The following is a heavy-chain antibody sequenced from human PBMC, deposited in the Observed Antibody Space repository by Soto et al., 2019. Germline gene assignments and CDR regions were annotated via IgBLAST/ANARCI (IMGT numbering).Heavy chain of an antibody. V-gene: IGHV4-59*08. Sequence: QVQLQESGPGLVKPSETLSLTCTVSGGSISSYYWSWIRQPPGKGLEWIGYIYYSGSTNYNPSLKSRVTRQVDKSKNQFSLQLSSVTAAEADVYYCARRYGACFDYWGQGTLVTVSS. J-gene: IGHJ4*02. CDR2: IYYSGST. CDR3: ARRYGACFDY. CDR1: GGSISSYY. D-gene: IGHD4-17*01.